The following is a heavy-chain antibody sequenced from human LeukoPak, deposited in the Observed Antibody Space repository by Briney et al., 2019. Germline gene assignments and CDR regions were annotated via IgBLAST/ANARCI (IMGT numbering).Heavy chain of an antibody. D-gene: IGHD2-2*01. CDR2: INHSGST. Sequence: PSETLSLTCAVYGGSFSGYYWSWIRQPPGKGLEWIGEINHSGSTNYNPSLKSRVTISVGTSKNQFSLKLSSVTAADTAVYYCARGSQLPLQPLGYWGQGTLVTVSS. J-gene: IGHJ4*02. V-gene: IGHV4-34*01. CDR1: GGSFSGYY. CDR3: ARGSQLPLQPLGY.